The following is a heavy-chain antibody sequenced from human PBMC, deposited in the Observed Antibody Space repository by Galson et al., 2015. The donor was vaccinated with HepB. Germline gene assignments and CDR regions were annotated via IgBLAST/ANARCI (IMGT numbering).Heavy chain of an antibody. CDR1: GDSVSSNSAA. CDR2: TYYRSKWYN. CDR3: ARDSCSGGSCYSRVSYYYYGMDV. D-gene: IGHD2-15*01. V-gene: IGHV6-1*01. J-gene: IGHJ6*02. Sequence: CAISGDSVSSNSAAWNWIRQSPSRGLEWLGRTYYRSKWYNDYAVSVKSRITINPDTSKNQFSLQLNSVTPEDTAVYYCARDSCSGGSCYSRVSYYYYGMDVWGQGTTVTVSS.